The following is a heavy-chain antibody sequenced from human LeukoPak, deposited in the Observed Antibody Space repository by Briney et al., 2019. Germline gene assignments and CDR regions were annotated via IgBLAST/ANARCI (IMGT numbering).Heavy chain of an antibody. Sequence: PGGSLRLSCAASGFTFSVYGMSWVRQAPGRGLEWVSAISETGDKAYYTDTVKGRFTISRDNSRNTLYLQLRSPRVEDTALYYCAKSSSSSGEWGQGTQVTVSS. J-gene: IGHJ4*02. CDR2: ISETGDKA. CDR3: AKSSSSSGE. V-gene: IGHV3-23*01. CDR1: GFTFSVYG. D-gene: IGHD2-2*01.